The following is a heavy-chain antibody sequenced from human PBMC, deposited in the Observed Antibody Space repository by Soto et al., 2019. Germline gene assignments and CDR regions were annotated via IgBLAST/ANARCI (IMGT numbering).Heavy chain of an antibody. Sequence: QVQLVQSGAEVKKPGTSVKVSCKASGGTFSSYAISWVRQAPGQGLEWMVGIIPIFGTANYAQKFQGRVTINADETSSTAYMELSSLRSEDTAVYYGARNDILTGYYFDYWGQGSLATVSS. CDR2: IIPIFGTA. J-gene: IGHJ4*02. CDR3: ARNDILTGYYFDY. CDR1: GGTFSSYA. V-gene: IGHV1-69*12. D-gene: IGHD3-9*01.